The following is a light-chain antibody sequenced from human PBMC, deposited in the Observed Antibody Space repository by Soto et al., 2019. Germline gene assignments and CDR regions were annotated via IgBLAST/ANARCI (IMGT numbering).Light chain of an antibody. CDR2: EES. CDR1: GDVDEY. Sequence: QSPASVSAYDGDRVTITCRASGDVDEYVSWYQQKPGKAPRILIYEESTLQSGVPSRFSGRKSGTQCTRTIDSLQPEDVETYDCQQVKSYPRTFCGGTKVDIK. V-gene: IGKV1-9*01. J-gene: IGKJ4*01. CDR3: QQVKSYPRT.